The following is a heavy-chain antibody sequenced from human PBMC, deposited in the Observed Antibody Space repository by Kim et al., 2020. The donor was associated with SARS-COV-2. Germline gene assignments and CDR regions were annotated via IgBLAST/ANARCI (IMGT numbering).Heavy chain of an antibody. CDR2: IYYSGST. CDR3: ARQIAAAGTIHLGAYYFDY. CDR1: GGSISSSSYY. Sequence: SETLSLTCTVSGGSISSSSYYWGWIRQPPGKGLEWIGSIYYSGSTYYNPSLKSRVTISVDTSKNQFSLKLSSVTAADTAVYYCARQIAAAGTIHLGAYYFDYWGQGTLVTVSS. D-gene: IGHD6-13*01. V-gene: IGHV4-39*01. J-gene: IGHJ4*02.